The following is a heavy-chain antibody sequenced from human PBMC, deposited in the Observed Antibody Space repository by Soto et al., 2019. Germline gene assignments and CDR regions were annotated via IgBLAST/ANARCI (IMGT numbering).Heavy chain of an antibody. CDR1: GFTFYDYG. J-gene: IGHJ4*02. CDR3: ARMKYDASSNDMDN. Sequence: PEGSLRLSCAASGFTFYDYGMSWVRQAPGKGLEWVSGINWNGGSTGYADSVKGRFTISRDNAKNSLYLQMNSLRAEDTALYHCARMKYDASSNDMDNWGLETLLPISS. D-gene: IGHD3-9*01. CDR2: INWNGGST. V-gene: IGHV3-20*01.